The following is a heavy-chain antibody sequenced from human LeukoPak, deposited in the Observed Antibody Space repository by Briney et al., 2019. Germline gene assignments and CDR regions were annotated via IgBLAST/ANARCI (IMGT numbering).Heavy chain of an antibody. Sequence: ASVKVSCKASGYTFTSYYMHWVRQAPGQELEWMGIINPSGGSTSYAQKFQGRVTMTRDTSTSTVYMELSSLRSEDTAVYYCAREDYGDYSVPYYYYYMDVWGKGTTVTVSS. J-gene: IGHJ6*03. CDR1: GYTFTSYY. CDR2: INPSGGST. V-gene: IGHV1-46*01. D-gene: IGHD4-17*01. CDR3: AREDYGDYSVPYYYYYMDV.